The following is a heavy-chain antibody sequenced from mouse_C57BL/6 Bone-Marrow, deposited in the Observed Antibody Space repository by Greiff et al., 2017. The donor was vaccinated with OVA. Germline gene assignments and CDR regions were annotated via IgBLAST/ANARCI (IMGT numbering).Heavy chain of an antibody. Sequence: EVKLVESGGGLVKPGGSLKLSCAASGFTFSSYAMSWVRQTPEKRLEWVATISDGGSYTYYPDNVKGRFTISRDNAKNNLYLQMSHLKSEDTAMYYCATITPSSSCYAMDYWGQGTSVTVSS. CDR2: ISDGGSYT. J-gene: IGHJ4*01. V-gene: IGHV5-4*03. CDR3: ATITPSSSCYAMDY. CDR1: GFTFSSYA. D-gene: IGHD1-2*01.